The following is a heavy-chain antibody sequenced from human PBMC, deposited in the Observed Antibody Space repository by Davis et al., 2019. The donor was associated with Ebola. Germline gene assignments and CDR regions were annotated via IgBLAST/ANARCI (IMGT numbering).Heavy chain of an antibody. D-gene: IGHD1-26*01. Sequence: SETLSLTCAVYGGSFSGYYWSWIRQPPGKGLEWIGEINHSGSTNYNPSPKSRVTISVDTSKNQFSLKLSSVTAADTAVYYCARDLVRSGSYYGSGYWGQGTLVTVSS. V-gene: IGHV4-34*01. CDR2: INHSGST. J-gene: IGHJ4*02. CDR3: ARDLVRSGSYYGSGY. CDR1: GGSFSGYY.